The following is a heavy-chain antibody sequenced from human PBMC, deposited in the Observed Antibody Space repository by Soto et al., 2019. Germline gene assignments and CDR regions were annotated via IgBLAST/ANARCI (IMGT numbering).Heavy chain of an antibody. V-gene: IGHV1-18*04. CDR3: ARVKGSGWHNWFDP. D-gene: IGHD6-19*01. CDR2: ISAYNGNT. CDR1: GYTFTSYG. Sequence: GASVKVSCKASGYTFTSYGISWVRQAPGQGLEWMGWISAYNGNTSYAQKLQGRVTMTTDTSTSTAYMELRSLRSDDTAVYYCARVKGSGWHNWFDPWGQGTLVTVSS. J-gene: IGHJ5*02.